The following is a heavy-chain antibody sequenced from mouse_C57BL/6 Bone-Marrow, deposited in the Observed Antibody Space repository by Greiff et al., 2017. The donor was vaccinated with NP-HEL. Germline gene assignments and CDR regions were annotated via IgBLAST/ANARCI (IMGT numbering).Heavy chain of an antibody. V-gene: IGHV1-72*01. Sequence: VQLQQPGADLVKPGASVKLSCKASGYTFTSYWMHWVKQRPGRGLAWIGRIDPNSGGPTFNEKFKTKATLTVDKPSSTAYMQLSSLTSEDSAVYYCARYYYGSRGWYFDVCGTGTTVTVSS. CDR3: ARYYYGSRGWYFDV. CDR1: GYTFTSYW. J-gene: IGHJ1*03. D-gene: IGHD1-1*01. CDR2: IDPNSGGP.